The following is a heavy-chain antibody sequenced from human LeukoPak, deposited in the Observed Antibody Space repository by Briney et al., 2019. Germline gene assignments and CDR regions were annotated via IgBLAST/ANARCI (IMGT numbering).Heavy chain of an antibody. V-gene: IGHV4-59*01. CDR1: GGSISSYY. Sequence: SETLSLSCTVSGGSISSYYWSWIRQPPGKGLEWIGYIYYSGSTNYNPSLKSRVTISVDTSKNQFSLKLSSVTAADTAVYYCARVLPRDIWRGYQDHYNWFDPWGQGTLVTVSS. CDR2: IYYSGST. D-gene: IGHD3-3*01. J-gene: IGHJ5*02. CDR3: ARVLPRDIWRGYQDHYNWFDP.